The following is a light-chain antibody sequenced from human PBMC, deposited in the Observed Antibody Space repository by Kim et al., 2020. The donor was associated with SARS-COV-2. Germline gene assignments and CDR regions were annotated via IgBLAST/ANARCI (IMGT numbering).Light chain of an antibody. V-gene: IGKV1-39*01. Sequence: SVGDRVTITCRASQSIGDYFNWYQHRPGKAPKLLNHASSSLQCDVPSRFSGSGSGTDFTLTISGLQPEDFTTHFCQQSYSTPHITFGPGTRLEIK. CDR3: QQSYSTPHIT. J-gene: IGKJ5*01. CDR1: QSIGDY. CDR2: ASS.